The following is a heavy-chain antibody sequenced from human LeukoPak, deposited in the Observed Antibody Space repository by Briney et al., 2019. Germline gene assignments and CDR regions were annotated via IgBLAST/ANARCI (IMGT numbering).Heavy chain of an antibody. CDR1: GFTFSNYA. CDR3: ARAEDYYYGMDV. V-gene: IGHV3-53*01. J-gene: IGHJ6*02. CDR2: IYSGGST. Sequence: GGSLRLSCAASGFTFSNYAMNWVRQAPGKGLEWVSVIYSGGSTYYADSVKGRFTISRDNSKNTLYLQMNSLRAEDTAVYYCARAEDYYYGMDVWGQGTTVTVSS.